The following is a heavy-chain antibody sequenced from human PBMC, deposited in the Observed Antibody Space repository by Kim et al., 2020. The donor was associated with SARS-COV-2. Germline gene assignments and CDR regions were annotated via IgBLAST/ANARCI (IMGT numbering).Heavy chain of an antibody. CDR2: ISYDGSNK. CDR1: GFTFSSYG. D-gene: IGHD3-10*01. Sequence: GGSLRLSCAASGFTFSSYGMHWVRQAPGKGLEWVAVISYDGSNKYYADSVKGRFTISRDNSKNTLYLQMKSLRAEDTAVYYCAKDRLSMAQYYYYYGMDVWGQVTTVTVSS. J-gene: IGHJ6*02. V-gene: IGHV3-30*18. CDR3: AKDRLSMAQYYYYYGMDV.